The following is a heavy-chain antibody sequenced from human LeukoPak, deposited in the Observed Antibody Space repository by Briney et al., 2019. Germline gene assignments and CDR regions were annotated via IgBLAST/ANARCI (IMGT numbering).Heavy chain of an antibody. CDR2: INLDGTER. CDR3: ARDNVGATPFDF. CDR1: GFTFSYFW. Sequence: GGSLRLSCTASGFTFSYFWMSWVRQAPGKGLEWVANINLDGTERHYVDSVKGRFTISRDNARKSLYLQMNSLRDEDTAVYYCARDNVGATPFDFWGQGTLVTVSS. D-gene: IGHD1-26*01. V-gene: IGHV3-7*05. J-gene: IGHJ4*02.